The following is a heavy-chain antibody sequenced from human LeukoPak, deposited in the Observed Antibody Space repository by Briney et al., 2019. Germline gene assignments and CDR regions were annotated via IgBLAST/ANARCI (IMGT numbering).Heavy chain of an antibody. V-gene: IGHV1-69-2*01. J-gene: IGHJ6*03. CDR3: ATGRGYCTNGVCYRSYYMDV. D-gene: IGHD2-8*01. Sequence: SSCKVSGYTFTDYYMHWVQQAPGKGLEWMGLVDPEDGETIYAEQFQGRVTITADTSTDTAYMELSSLRSEDTAVYYCATGRGYCTNGVCYRSYYMDVWGKGTTVTVSS. CDR1: GYTFTDYY. CDR2: VDPEDGET.